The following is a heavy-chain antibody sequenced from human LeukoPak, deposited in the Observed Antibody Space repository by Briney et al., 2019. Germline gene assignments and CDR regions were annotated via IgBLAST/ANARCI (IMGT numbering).Heavy chain of an antibody. CDR2: IYSGGST. V-gene: IGHV3-66*01. CDR1: GFTVSSNY. D-gene: IGHD6-13*01. J-gene: IGHJ4*02. Sequence: PGGSLRLSCAASGFTVSSNYMNWVRQAPGKGLEWVSVIYSGGSTYYADSVKGRFTISRDNSKNTLYLQMNSLRAEDTAVYYCAKGENWQQLVHFWGQGTLVTVSS. CDR3: AKGENWQQLVHF.